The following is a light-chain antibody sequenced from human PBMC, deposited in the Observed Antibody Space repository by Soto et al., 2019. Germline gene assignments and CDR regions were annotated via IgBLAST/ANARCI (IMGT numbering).Light chain of an antibody. CDR3: QQRSNWPPGELT. J-gene: IGKJ4*01. CDR2: DAS. CDR1: QSVSSY. Sequence: EIVLTQSPATLSLSPGERATLSCRASQSVSSYLAWYQQKPGQAPRLLLYDASNRATGIPARFSGSGSGTDFTLTISSLEPEDFAVYYCQQRSNWPPGELTFGGGTKVEIK. V-gene: IGKV3-11*01.